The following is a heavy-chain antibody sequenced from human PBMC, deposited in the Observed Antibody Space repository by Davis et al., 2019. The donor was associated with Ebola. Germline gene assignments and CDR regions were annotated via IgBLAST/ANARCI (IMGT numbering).Heavy chain of an antibody. J-gene: IGHJ4*02. D-gene: IGHD3-10*01. CDR2: VIPIFGAA. V-gene: IGHV1-69*13. Sequence: SVKVSCKVSGGIFSTYGISWVRQAPGQGLAWMGGVIPIFGAAMYSPEFQDRVTINADEPTSTVYMEPRSLRADDTAVYYCVRTPVKFGRLPRGHFDYWGQGALVTVSS. CDR3: VRTPVKFGRLPRGHFDY. CDR1: GGIFSTYG.